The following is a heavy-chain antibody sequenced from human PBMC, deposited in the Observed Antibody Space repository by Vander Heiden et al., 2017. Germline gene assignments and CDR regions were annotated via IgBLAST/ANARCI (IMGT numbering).Heavy chain of an antibody. D-gene: IGHD4-17*01. Sequence: EVQLVESGGGLVQPGGSLRLSCAASAFPFSSYSMNWVRQAPGKGLEWVSYISSSSSTIYYADSVKGRFTISRDNAKNSLYLQMNSLRAEDTAVYYCARETTDYGGNPVWGQGTMVTVSS. CDR1: AFPFSSYS. V-gene: IGHV3-48*01. CDR3: ARETTDYGGNPV. J-gene: IGHJ3*01. CDR2: ISSSSSTI.